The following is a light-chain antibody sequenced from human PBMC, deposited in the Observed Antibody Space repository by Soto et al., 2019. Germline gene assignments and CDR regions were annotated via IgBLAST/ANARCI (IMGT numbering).Light chain of an antibody. CDR2: GAS. CDR3: QQRYGIRT. CDR1: QSIATY. J-gene: IGKJ1*01. V-gene: IGKV1-39*01. Sequence: DIQLTQSPPPLSASVGDNVTITCRASQSIATYLNWDQQRPGKVPKFLIYGASRVQSEVPSRFSGSGSGTDFTLTITSLQREDFATYYCQQRYGIRTFGQGTKV.